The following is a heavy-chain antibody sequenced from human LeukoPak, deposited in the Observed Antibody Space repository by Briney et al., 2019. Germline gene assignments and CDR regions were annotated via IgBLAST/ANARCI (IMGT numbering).Heavy chain of an antibody. Sequence: ASVKVSCKASGYTFTGYYMHWVRQAPGQGLEWMGWINPNSGGTNYAQKFQGRVTMTRDTSISTAYMELSRLRSDDTAVYYCARGTDITMVRGVVPFDYWGQGTLVTVSS. D-gene: IGHD3-10*01. CDR3: ARGTDITMVRGVVPFDY. CDR1: GYTFTGYY. CDR2: INPNSGGT. J-gene: IGHJ4*02. V-gene: IGHV1-2*02.